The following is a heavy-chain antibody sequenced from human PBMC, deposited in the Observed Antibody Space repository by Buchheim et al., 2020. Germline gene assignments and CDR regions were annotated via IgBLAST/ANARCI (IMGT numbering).Heavy chain of an antibody. Sequence: QVQLVESGGGVVQPGRSLRLSCAASGFTFSSYGMHWVRQAPGKGLEWVAFIRYDGSNKYYADSVKGRFTIPRDNSKNTLYLQMNSLRAEDTAVYYCARPGDTAMVYAFDYWGQGTL. CDR3: ARPGDTAMVYAFDY. CDR1: GFTFSSYG. V-gene: IGHV3-30*02. J-gene: IGHJ4*02. D-gene: IGHD5-18*01. CDR2: IRYDGSNK.